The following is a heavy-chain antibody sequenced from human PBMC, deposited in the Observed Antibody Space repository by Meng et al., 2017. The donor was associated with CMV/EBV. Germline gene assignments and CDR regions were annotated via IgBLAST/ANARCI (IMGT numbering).Heavy chain of an antibody. CDR2: ISWDSSNI. J-gene: IGHJ6*02. Sequence: SLKISCAASGFRFDDYGMHWVRLPPGKGLEWVSGISWDSSNIDYADSVKGRFTISRDNAKNSLYLQMNSLRLEDTASYFCARPTLYSYGFPTNHYYGMDVWGRGTTVTVSS. CDR3: ARPTLYSYGFPTNHYYGMDV. D-gene: IGHD5-18*01. V-gene: IGHV3-9*01. CDR1: GFRFDDYG.